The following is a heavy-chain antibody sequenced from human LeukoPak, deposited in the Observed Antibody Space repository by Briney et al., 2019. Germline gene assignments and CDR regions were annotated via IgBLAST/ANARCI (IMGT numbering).Heavy chain of an antibody. CDR2: IYYSGST. Sequence: PSETLSLTCTVSGGSISSYYWSWIRQPPGKGLEWIGYIYYSGSTNYNPSLKSRVTISVDTSKNQFSLKLSSVIAADTAVYYCARGGYCSSTSCYMYNWFDPWGQGTLVTVSS. CDR3: ARGGYCSSTSCYMYNWFDP. D-gene: IGHD2-2*02. V-gene: IGHV4-59*01. CDR1: GGSISSYY. J-gene: IGHJ5*02.